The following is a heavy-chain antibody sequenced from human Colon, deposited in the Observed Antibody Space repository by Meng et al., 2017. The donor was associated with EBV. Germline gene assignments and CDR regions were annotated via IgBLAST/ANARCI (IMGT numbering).Heavy chain of an antibody. V-gene: IGHV1-18*01. CDR1: GYTFTNYG. CDR3: ARVEVGITSGDY. Sequence: QGQLVQSGGEVKKPGASVKVSCKASGYTFTNYGFTWVRQAPGQGLEWMGWINAYNGDTNYPQTLQGRVTMTTDTSTSTAYMELRSLRSDDTAVYYCARVEVGITSGDYWGQGTLVTVSS. CDR2: INAYNGDT. D-gene: IGHD1-26*01. J-gene: IGHJ4*02.